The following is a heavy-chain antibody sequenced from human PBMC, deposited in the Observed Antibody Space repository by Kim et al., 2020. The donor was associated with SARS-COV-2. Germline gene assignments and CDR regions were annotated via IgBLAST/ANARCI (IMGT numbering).Heavy chain of an antibody. Sequence: GGSLRLSCAASGFTFSSYWMSWVRQAPGKGLEWVANINQDGSEKYYVDSVKGRFTISRDNAKNSLYLQMNSLRAEDTAVYYCARGGNTIFGVVIGNHWGQGTLVTVSS. V-gene: IGHV3-7*03. D-gene: IGHD3-3*01. J-gene: IGHJ5*02. CDR1: GFTFSSYW. CDR3: ARGGNTIFGVVIGNH. CDR2: INQDGSEK.